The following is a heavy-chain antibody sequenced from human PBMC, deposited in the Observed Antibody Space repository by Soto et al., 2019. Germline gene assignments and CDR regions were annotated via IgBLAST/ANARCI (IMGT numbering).Heavy chain of an antibody. V-gene: IGHV1-18*01. J-gene: IGHJ6*02. CDR1: GYTFTSYG. CDR3: ANFYSGYVWYYYGMDV. CDR2: ISAYNGNT. D-gene: IGHD5-12*01. Sequence: ASVKVSCKASGYTFTSYGISWVRQAPGQGLEWMGWISAYNGNTNYAQKLQGRVTMTTDTSTSTAYMELRSLRAEDTAVYYCANFYSGYVWYYYGMDVWGQGTTVTVSS.